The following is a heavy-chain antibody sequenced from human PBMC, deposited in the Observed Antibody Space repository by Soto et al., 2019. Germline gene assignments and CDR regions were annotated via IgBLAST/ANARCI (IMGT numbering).Heavy chain of an antibody. V-gene: IGHV1-69*13. D-gene: IGHD6-19*01. CDR2: IIPIFGTA. CDR1: GGTFSSYA. Sequence: SVNVSCKASGGTFSSYAISWVRQAPGQGLEWMGGIIPIFGTANYAQKFQGRVTITADESTSTAYMELSSLRSEDTAVYYCARVGIIAVAGTTNWFDPWGQGTLVTVSS. CDR3: ARVGIIAVAGTTNWFDP. J-gene: IGHJ5*02.